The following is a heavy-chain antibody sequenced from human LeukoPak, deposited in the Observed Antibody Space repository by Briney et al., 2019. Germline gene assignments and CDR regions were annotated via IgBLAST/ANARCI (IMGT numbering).Heavy chain of an antibody. J-gene: IGHJ4*02. CDR2: IGGRGGST. Sequence: GGSLRLSCAASGFTFSSHAMAWVRQAPGKGLEWVSAIGGRGGSTYYADSVKGRFTISRDNSKNTVYLQMNSLRAEDTAVYYCARDPGVVAFHYFDFWGQGTLVTVSS. D-gene: IGHD3-3*01. CDR3: ARDPGVVAFHYFDF. CDR1: GFTFSSHA. V-gene: IGHV3-23*01.